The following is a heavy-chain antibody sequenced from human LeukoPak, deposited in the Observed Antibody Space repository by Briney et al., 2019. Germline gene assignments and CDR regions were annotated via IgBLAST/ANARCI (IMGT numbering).Heavy chain of an antibody. J-gene: IGHJ4*02. CDR3: ARALYCSSTSCYEVPENDY. CDR2: INPNSGGT. D-gene: IGHD2-2*01. Sequence: GASVTVSCKASGYTFTGYYMHWVRQAPGQGLEWMGWINPNSGGTNYAQKFQGRVTITRDTSISTAYMELSRLRSDDTAVYYCARALYCSSTSCYEVPENDYWGQGTLVTVSS. V-gene: IGHV1-2*02. CDR1: GYTFTGYY.